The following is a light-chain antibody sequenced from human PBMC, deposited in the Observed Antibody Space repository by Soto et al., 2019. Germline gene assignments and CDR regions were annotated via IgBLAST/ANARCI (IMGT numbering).Light chain of an antibody. CDR3: QQYNDNWT. CDR2: KAS. CDR1: QSISSW. V-gene: IGKV1-5*03. J-gene: IGKJ1*01. Sequence: DIQMTQSPSTLSASVGDRVTITCRASQSISSWLAWYQQKPGTAPKLLIYKASTLQSGVPSRFSGSGSGTEITLTISSLQPDGSATYCCQQYNDNWTFGQGTKVEIK.